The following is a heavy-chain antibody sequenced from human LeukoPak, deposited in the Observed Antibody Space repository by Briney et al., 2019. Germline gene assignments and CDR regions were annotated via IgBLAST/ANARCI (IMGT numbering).Heavy chain of an antibody. CDR3: ARFSPMITFGGVIVRDHAFDI. CDR1: GFTLNTYT. CDR2: ISSGGTYI. J-gene: IGHJ3*02. D-gene: IGHD3-16*02. Sequence: GGSLRLSCAASGFTLNTYTMNWVRQAPGKGLEWVSSISSGGTYIYYADSVKGRFTISRDDAKNSLSLQMNSLRAEDTAVYYCARFSPMITFGGVIVRDHAFDIWGQGTMVTVSS. V-gene: IGHV3-21*01.